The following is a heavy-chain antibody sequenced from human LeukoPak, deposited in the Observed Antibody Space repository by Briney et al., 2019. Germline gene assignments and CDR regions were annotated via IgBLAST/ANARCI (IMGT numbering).Heavy chain of an antibody. Sequence: GGSLRLSCAASGFTFSSYWMNWARQAPGKGLEWVASINHNGNVNYYVDSVKGRFTISRDNSKNSLYLQMSNMRAEDTAVYFCARGGGLDVWGQGATVTVSS. V-gene: IGHV3-7*03. CDR2: INHNGNVN. D-gene: IGHD3-16*01. J-gene: IGHJ6*02. CDR1: GFTFSSYW. CDR3: ARGGGLDV.